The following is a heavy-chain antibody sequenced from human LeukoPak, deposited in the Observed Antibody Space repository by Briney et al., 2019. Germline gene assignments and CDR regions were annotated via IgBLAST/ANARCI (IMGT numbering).Heavy chain of an antibody. CDR2: IIPIFGTA. D-gene: IGHD6-19*01. Sequence: VKVSCKASGGTFSSYAISWVRQAPGQGLEGMGGIIPIFGTANYAQKFQGRVTITTAESTRTAYMELSSLTSEDTAVYYCARAGYTSGWYTDYWGQGTLVTVSS. J-gene: IGHJ4*02. CDR3: ARAGYTSGWYTDY. CDR1: GGTFSSYA. V-gene: IGHV1-69*05.